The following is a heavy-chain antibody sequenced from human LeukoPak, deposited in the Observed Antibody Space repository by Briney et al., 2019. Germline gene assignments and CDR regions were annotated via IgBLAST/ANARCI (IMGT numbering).Heavy chain of an antibody. CDR3: AKANYGSGSGYYYYGMDV. CDR2: ISGSGGST. V-gene: IGHV3-23*01. CDR1: GFTFSSYA. J-gene: IGHJ6*02. Sequence: GGSLRLSCAASGFTFSSYAMSWVRQAPGKGLEWVSAISGSGGSTYYADSVKGRFTISRDNSKNTLYLQMNSLRAEDTAVYYCAKANYGSGSGYYYYGMDVWGQGTTVTVSS. D-gene: IGHD3-10*01.